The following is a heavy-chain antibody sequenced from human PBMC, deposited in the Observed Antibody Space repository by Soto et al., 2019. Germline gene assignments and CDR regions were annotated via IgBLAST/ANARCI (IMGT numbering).Heavy chain of an antibody. Sequence: EVQLLESGGCLVQPGGSLKISCAVSGFTFSSYAMSWVRQAPGKGLEWVSGISGTGRVTNYAESVKGRFTISRDNPKNTLSLEMKSLRAEDTAVYYCAKDVHYDIVTGIEYFDHWGQGTLVTVSS. D-gene: IGHD3-9*01. CDR3: AKDVHYDIVTGIEYFDH. V-gene: IGHV3-23*01. CDR1: GFTFSSYA. J-gene: IGHJ1*01. CDR2: ISGTGRVT.